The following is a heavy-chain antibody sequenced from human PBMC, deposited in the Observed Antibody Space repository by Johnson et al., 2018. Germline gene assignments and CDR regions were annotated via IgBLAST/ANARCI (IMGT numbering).Heavy chain of an antibody. CDR1: GFTFSRYA. D-gene: IGHD6-13*01. V-gene: IGHV3-30-3*01. CDR2: ISYDGSNK. Sequence: QVQLVESGGGVVQPGRSLRLSCAASGFTFSRYALHWVRQAPGKGLEWVAVISYDGSNKYYADSVKGRFTISRDNSKNTLYLQMNSLRAEDTAVYYCARDLHSSRWTDYY. CDR3: ARDLHSSRWTDYY. J-gene: IGHJ6*01.